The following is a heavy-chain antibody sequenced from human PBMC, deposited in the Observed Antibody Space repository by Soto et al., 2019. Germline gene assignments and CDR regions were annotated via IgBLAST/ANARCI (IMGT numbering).Heavy chain of an antibody. CDR2: INHSGST. Sequence: SETLSLTCAVYGGSFSGYYWSWIRQPPGKGLEWIGEINHSGSTNYNPSLKSRVTISVDTSKNQFSLKLGSVTAADTAVYYCARVLRDSSGYHLPYYYYSMDVWGQGTTVTVSS. CDR1: GGSFSGYY. J-gene: IGHJ6*02. V-gene: IGHV4-34*01. CDR3: ARVLRDSSGYHLPYYYYSMDV. D-gene: IGHD3-22*01.